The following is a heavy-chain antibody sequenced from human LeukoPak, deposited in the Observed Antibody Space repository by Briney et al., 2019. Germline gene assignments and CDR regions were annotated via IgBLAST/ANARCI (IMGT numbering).Heavy chain of an antibody. D-gene: IGHD2-2*01. Sequence: GGSLRLSCAASGLTFSSYTMSWVRQAPGKRLEWVSAISGSGGSTYYADSVKGRFTISRDNSKNTLYLQMNSLRAEDTAVYYCAKNIVVVPAAELDYWGQGTLVTVSS. CDR3: AKNIVVVPAAELDY. CDR2: ISGSGGST. J-gene: IGHJ4*02. CDR1: GLTFSSYT. V-gene: IGHV3-23*01.